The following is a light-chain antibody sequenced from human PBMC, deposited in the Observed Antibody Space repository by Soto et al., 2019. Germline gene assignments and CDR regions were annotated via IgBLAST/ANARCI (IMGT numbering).Light chain of an antibody. CDR1: QSVGSN. CDR3: QQRLNWPPG. Sequence: EIVLTHSPGTLSLSPGERATLSCRARQSVGSNLAWYQQKPGQAPRLLIYGASTRATGIPDRFSGSGSGTDFTLTISRLEPADFGLYYCQQRLNWPPGFGQGTKVDIK. CDR2: GAS. V-gene: IGKV3D-20*02. J-gene: IGKJ1*01.